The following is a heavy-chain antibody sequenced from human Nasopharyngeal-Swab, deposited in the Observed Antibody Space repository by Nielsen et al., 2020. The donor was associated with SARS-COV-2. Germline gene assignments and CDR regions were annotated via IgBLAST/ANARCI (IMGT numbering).Heavy chain of an antibody. D-gene: IGHD3-22*01. V-gene: IGHV4-34*01. CDR3: ARGQGPRHYYDSSGYYYDVLGRGYYFDY. Sequence: PGKGLEWIGEINHSGSTNYNPSLKSRVIISVDTSKNQFSLKLSSVTAADTAVYYCARGQGPRHYYDSSGYYYDVLGRGYYFDYWGQGTPVTVSS. CDR2: INHSGST. J-gene: IGHJ4*02.